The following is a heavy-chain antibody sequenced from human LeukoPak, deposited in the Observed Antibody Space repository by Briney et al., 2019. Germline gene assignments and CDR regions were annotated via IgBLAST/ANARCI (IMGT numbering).Heavy chain of an antibody. D-gene: IGHD3-10*01. CDR2: VYTSGST. CDR3: ARDGGTRGDTIVFDY. J-gene: IGHJ4*02. CDR1: GGSFSSFY. Sequence: SETLSLTCTVSGGSFSSFYWSWIRQPAGKGLEWIGRVYTSGSTNYNPSLKSRVTMSLDTSKNQFSLKLSSVTAADTAVYYCARDGGTRGDTIVFDYWGQGTLVTVSS. V-gene: IGHV4-4*07.